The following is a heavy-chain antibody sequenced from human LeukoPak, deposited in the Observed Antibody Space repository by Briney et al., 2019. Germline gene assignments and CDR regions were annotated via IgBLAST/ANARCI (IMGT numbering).Heavy chain of an antibody. D-gene: IGHD3-22*01. V-gene: IGHV5-51*01. Sequence: GESLKISCKGSGYSFTSYWIGWVRQMPGKGLEWMGIIYPGDSDTRYSPSFQGQVTISADKSISTAYLQWSSLKASDTAMYYCARLYYYDSSGYYQDDAFDIWGQGTMVTVSS. J-gene: IGHJ3*02. CDR3: ARLYYYDSSGYYQDDAFDI. CDR2: IYPGDSDT. CDR1: GYSFTSYW.